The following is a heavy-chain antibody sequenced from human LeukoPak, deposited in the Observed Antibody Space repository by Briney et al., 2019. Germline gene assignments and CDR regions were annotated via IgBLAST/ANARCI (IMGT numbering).Heavy chain of an antibody. Sequence: PSETLSLTCAVYGGSFSGYYWSWIRQPPGKGREWIGEINHSGRTNYNPSLKSRATISVDTSKNQFSLKLSSVTAADTAVYYCAREVATMVRGVILNDAFDIWGQGTMVTVSS. V-gene: IGHV4-34*01. CDR1: GGSFSGYY. CDR2: INHSGRT. D-gene: IGHD3-10*01. J-gene: IGHJ3*02. CDR3: AREVATMVRGVILNDAFDI.